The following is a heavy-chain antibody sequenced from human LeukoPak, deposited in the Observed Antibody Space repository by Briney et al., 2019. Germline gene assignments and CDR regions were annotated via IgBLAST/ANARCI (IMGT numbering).Heavy chain of an antibody. CDR1: GFTFSSYA. CDR2: ISYDGSNK. Sequence: HPGRSLRLSCAASGFTFSSYAMHWVRQAPGKGLEWVAVISYDGSNKYYADSVKGRFTISRDNSKNTLYLQMNSLRAGDTAVYYCARDLVGAFDYWGQGTLVTVSS. CDR3: ARDLVGAFDY. J-gene: IGHJ4*02. D-gene: IGHD1-26*01. V-gene: IGHV3-30*04.